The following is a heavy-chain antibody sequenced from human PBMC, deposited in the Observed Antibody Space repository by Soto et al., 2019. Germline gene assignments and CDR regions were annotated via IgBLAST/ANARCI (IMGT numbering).Heavy chain of an antibody. D-gene: IGHD1-26*01. J-gene: IGHJ4*02. CDR2: NYYSGST. Sequence: QVQLQESGPGLVKPSQTLSLTCTVSGGSISSGDYYWSWSRQPPGKGLEWIGYNYYSGSTYYNPSRKSRVTISVDTSKNQFSLKLISVTAADTAVYYCAREGGIVGATTVDYWGQGTLVTVSS. CDR1: GGSISSGDYY. CDR3: AREGGIVGATTVDY. V-gene: IGHV4-30-4*01.